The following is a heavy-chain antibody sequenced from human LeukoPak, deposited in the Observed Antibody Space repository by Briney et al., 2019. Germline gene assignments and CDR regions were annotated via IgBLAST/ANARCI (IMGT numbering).Heavy chain of an antibody. CDR1: GFTFSNFA. V-gene: IGHV3-30*01. CDR2: TSDDGRKK. Sequence: GGSLRLSCVASGFTFSNFAIHWVRQGPGKALEWVAVTSDDGRKKYYADSVKGRFTISRDNSKNTLYLQMNSLRTDDTAIYYCARDRSYAVNQGGWLDPWGQGTLVSVSS. CDR3: ARDRSYAVNQGGWLDP. D-gene: IGHD2-2*01. J-gene: IGHJ5*02.